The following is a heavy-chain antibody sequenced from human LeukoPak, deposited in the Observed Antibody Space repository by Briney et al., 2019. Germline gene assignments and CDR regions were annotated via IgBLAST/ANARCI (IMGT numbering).Heavy chain of an antibody. J-gene: IGHJ4*02. V-gene: IGHV3-23*01. D-gene: IGHD6-19*01. Sequence: PGGSLRLSCAVSGFTFSNYAMNWVRQAPEKGLEWVSTIHGGGDVTYYADSVKGRFTISRDNSKNTLYLQMNSLRAEDTAVYYCAKDISIAVAGTPDYWGQGTLVTVSS. CDR2: IHGGGDVT. CDR3: AKDISIAVAGTPDY. CDR1: GFTFSNYA.